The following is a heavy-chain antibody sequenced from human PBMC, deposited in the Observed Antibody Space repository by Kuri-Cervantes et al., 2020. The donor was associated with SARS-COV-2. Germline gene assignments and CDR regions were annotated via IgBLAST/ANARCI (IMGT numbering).Heavy chain of an antibody. CDR3: ARDYILGWFDP. D-gene: IGHD3-16*01. Sequence: ASVKVSCKGSGYSFTSYWISWVRQATGQGLEWMGWMNPNSGNTGYAQKFQGRVTMTRNTSISTAYMELSSLRSEDTAVYYCARDYILGWFDPWGQGTLVTVSS. V-gene: IGHV1-8*02. CDR2: MNPNSGNT. J-gene: IGHJ5*02. CDR1: GYSFTSYW.